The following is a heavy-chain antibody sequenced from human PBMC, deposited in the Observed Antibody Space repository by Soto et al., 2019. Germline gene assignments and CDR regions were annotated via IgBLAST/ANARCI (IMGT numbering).Heavy chain of an antibody. J-gene: IGHJ5*02. D-gene: IGHD6-6*01. Sequence: SETLALTCTVAGGSISSYYWSWIRQPPGKGLEWIGYIYYSGSTNYNPSLKSRVTISVDTSKNQFSLKLSSVTAADTAVYYCARDLGSSSSIRGLWFDPCRQGTLVT. CDR2: IYYSGST. CDR3: ARDLGSSSSIRGLWFDP. CDR1: GGSISSYY. V-gene: IGHV4-59*01.